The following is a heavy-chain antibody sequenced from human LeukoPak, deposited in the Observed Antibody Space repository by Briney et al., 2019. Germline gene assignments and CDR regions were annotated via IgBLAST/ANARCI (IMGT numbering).Heavy chain of an antibody. CDR3: AKRSGSNYGYNDY. J-gene: IGHJ4*02. CDR1: GYTFSSYA. CDR2: ITNSGDYT. V-gene: IGHV3-23*01. D-gene: IGHD5-18*01. Sequence: GGSLSLSCAASGYTFSSYAMTWVRQAPGKGLEWVSAITNSGDYTDYADSVKGRFTISRDNSKSTVFLQMNSLRAEDTAVYYCAKRSGSNYGYNDYWGQGTLVTVSS.